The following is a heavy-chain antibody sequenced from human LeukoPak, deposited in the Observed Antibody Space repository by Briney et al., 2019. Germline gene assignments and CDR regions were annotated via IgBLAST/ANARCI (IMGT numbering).Heavy chain of an antibody. CDR1: GGSVSSGSYY. V-gene: IGHV4-61*01. CDR2: IYYSGST. CDR3: ARSRWLLTGYYITKYYFDY. D-gene: IGHD3-9*01. J-gene: IGHJ4*02. Sequence: PSETLSLTCTVSGGSVSSGSYYWSWIRQPPGKGLEWIGYIYYSGSTNYNPSLKSRVTISVDTSKNQFSLKLSSVTAADTAVYYCARSRWLLTGYYITKYYFDYWGQGTLVTVSS.